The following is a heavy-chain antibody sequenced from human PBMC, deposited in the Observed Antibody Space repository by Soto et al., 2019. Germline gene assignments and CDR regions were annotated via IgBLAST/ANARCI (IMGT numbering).Heavy chain of an antibody. J-gene: IGHJ4*02. V-gene: IGHV4-4*02. Sequence: SETLSLTRAVSGGSISSSNWWSWVRQPPGKGLEWIGEIYHSGSTNYNPSLKSRVTISVDKSKNQFSLKLSSVTAADTAVYYCARDKYSGSSSLFDYWGQGTLVTVSS. CDR3: ARDKYSGSSSLFDY. CDR1: GGSISSSNW. CDR2: IYHSGST. D-gene: IGHD1-26*01.